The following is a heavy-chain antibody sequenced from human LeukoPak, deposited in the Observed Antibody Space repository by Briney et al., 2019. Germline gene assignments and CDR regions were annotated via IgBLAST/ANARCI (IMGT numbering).Heavy chain of an antibody. CDR1: GYSFTGHY. Sequence: GASVKVSCRASGYSFTGHYMHWVRQAPGQGLEWMGWINPITGGTYYAQKFQGRVAMTRDTSISTAYMELSRLRSDDTAVYYCATLEQPGAYWGQGTLVTVSS. V-gene: IGHV1-2*02. CDR2: INPITGGT. CDR3: ATLEQPGAY. D-gene: IGHD1-14*01. J-gene: IGHJ4*02.